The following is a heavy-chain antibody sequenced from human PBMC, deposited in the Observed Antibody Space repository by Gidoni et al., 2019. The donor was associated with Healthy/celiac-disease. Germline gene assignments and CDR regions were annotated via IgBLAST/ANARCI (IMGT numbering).Heavy chain of an antibody. CDR3: ARGRHAVIIDY. D-gene: IGHD3-22*01. V-gene: IGHV3-30-3*01. CDR2: ISYDGSNK. CDR1: GFTFSSYA. J-gene: IGHJ4*02. Sequence: QVQLVESGGGVVQPGRSLRPSCAASGFTFSSYAMHWVRQAPGKGLEWVAVISYDGSNKYYADSVKGRFTISRDNSKNTLYLQMNSLRAEDTAVYYCARGRHAVIIDYWGQGTLVTVSS.